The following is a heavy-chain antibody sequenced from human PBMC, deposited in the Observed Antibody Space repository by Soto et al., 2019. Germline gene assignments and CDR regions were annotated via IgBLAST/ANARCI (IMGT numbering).Heavy chain of an antibody. Sequence: PSETMSLTCTVSGGSISSGDCYWSWIRQPPGKGLEWIGYIYYSGSTYYNPSLKSRVTISVDTSKNQFSLKLSSVTAADTAVYYCARGGSDSSGYFDYWGQGTLVTVSS. CDR1: GGSISSGDCY. D-gene: IGHD2-21*02. CDR2: IYYSGST. J-gene: IGHJ4*02. CDR3: ARGGSDSSGYFDY. V-gene: IGHV4-30-4*01.